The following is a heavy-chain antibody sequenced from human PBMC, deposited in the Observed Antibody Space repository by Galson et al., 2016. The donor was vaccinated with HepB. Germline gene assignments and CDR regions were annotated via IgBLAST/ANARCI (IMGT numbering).Heavy chain of an antibody. J-gene: IGHJ4*02. CDR3: AKDRGVYYDNNGRLDY. CDR2: IWYDGNYK. CDR1: GFSFNKHG. Sequence: SLRLSCAASGFSFNKHGMHWVRQAPGKGLEWVALIWYDGNYKYYADSVKGRFTISRDNSKSTLYLEMNSLTADDTAVYYCAKDRGVYYDNNGRLDYWGQGALVTVSS. D-gene: IGHD3-16*01. V-gene: IGHV3-33*06.